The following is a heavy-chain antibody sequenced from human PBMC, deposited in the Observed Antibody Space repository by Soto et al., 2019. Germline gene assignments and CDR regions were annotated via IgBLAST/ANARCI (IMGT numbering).Heavy chain of an antibody. D-gene: IGHD6-19*01. CDR2: ISYDGSNK. J-gene: IGHJ4*02. Sequence: LRLSCAASGFSFRSYAMHWVRQAPGKGLEWVAVISYDGSNKYYADSVKGRFTISRDNSKNALYLQMNSLRVEDTAVYYCAKAPNIAVAAYYFDYWGQGTLVTVSS. CDR3: AKAPNIAVAAYYFDY. V-gene: IGHV3-30*18. CDR1: GFSFRSYA.